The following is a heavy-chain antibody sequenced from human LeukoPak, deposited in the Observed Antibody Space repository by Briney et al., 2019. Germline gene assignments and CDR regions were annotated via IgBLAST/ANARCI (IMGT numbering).Heavy chain of an antibody. CDR1: GYTFTGYY. J-gene: IGHJ4*02. Sequence: ASVKVSCKASGYTFTGYYMHWVRPAPGQGLEWMGWINPNSGGTNYAQKFQGRVTMTRDTSISTAYMELSRLRSDDTAGYSCARGGTYYDSSGTNVDYWGQGTLVTVSS. V-gene: IGHV1-2*02. D-gene: IGHD3-22*01. CDR2: INPNSGGT. CDR3: ARGGTYYDSSGTNVDY.